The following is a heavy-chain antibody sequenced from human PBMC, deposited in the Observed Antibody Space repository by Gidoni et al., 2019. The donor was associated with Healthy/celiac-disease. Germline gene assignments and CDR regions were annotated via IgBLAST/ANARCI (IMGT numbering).Heavy chain of an antibody. CDR2: ISAYNGNT. CDR1: GYTFTSYG. Sequence: QVQLVQSGAEVTKPGASVKVSCKAPGYTFTSYGISWVRQAPGQGLEWMGWISAYNGNTNYTPQLQGRVTMTTDTSTSTAYMGLRSLRSDGTAVYYCARDRGGVIVIPGDYWGQGTLITISS. CDR3: ARDRGGVIVIPGDY. D-gene: IGHD3-16*02. V-gene: IGHV1-18*01. J-gene: IGHJ4*02.